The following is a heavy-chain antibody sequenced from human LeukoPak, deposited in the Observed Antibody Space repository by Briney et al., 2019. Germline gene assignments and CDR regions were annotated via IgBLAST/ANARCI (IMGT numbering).Heavy chain of an antibody. CDR3: ARVRHIAARPNYYYYMDV. V-gene: IGHV4-59*12. D-gene: IGHD6-6*01. Sequence: SETLSLTCTVSGGSISSYYWSWIRQPPGKGLEWIGYIYYSGSTNYNPSLKSRVTISVDTSKNQFSLKLSSVTAAGTAVYYWARVRHIAARPNYYYYMDVWGKGTTVTVSS. J-gene: IGHJ6*03. CDR2: IYYSGST. CDR1: GGSISSYY.